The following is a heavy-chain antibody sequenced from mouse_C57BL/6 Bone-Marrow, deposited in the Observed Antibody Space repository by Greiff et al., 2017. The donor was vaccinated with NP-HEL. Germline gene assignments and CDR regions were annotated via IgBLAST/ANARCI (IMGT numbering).Heavy chain of an antibody. Sequence: QVQLQQPGAELVKPGASVKMSCKASGYTFTSYWITWVKQRPGQGLEWIGDIYPGSGSTNYNEKFKSKATLTVDTSSSTAYMPLSSLTSEDSAVYYCAMSVTGTVYYFAMVYGPQGTSVTLSS. V-gene: IGHV1-55*01. CDR1: GYTFTSYW. D-gene: IGHD4-1*01. J-gene: IGHJ4*01. CDR3: AMSVTGTVYYFAMVY. CDR2: IYPGSGST.